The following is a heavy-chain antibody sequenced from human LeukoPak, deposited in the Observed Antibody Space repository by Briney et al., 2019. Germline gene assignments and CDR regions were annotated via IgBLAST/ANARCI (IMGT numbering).Heavy chain of an antibody. CDR3: ARPQGGGVVAAINY. V-gene: IGHV3-23*01. J-gene: IGHJ4*02. CDR2: IVGSGGTT. D-gene: IGHD2-15*01. CDR1: GFIFSSYA. Sequence: GGSLRLSCAASGFIFSSYAMSWVRQAPGKGLEWVSGIVGSGGTTYYADSVKGRFTISRDNAKNSLYLQMNSLRAEDTAVYYCARPQGGGVVAAINYWGQGTLVTVSS.